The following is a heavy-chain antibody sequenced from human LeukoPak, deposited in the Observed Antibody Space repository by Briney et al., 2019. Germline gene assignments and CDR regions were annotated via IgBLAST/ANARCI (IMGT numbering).Heavy chain of an antibody. D-gene: IGHD3-10*01. CDR1: GGSISSSSYY. V-gene: IGHV4-39*01. Sequence: SETLSLTCTVSGGSISSSSYYWGWIRQPPGKGLEWIGSIYYSGSTYYNPSLKSRVTISVDTSKNQFSLKLSSVTAADTAVYYCARQGELPRAFDIWGQGTMVTVSS. CDR3: ARQGELPRAFDI. CDR2: IYYSGST. J-gene: IGHJ3*02.